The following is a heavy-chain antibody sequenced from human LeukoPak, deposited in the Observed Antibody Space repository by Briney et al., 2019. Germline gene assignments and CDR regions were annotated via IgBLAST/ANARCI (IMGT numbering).Heavy chain of an antibody. CDR2: IYDSGST. V-gene: IGHV4-39*01. Sequence: SETLSLTCTVSGASISGSGCYWGWIRQPPGKGLEWIGNIYDSGSTYYNASLQSQVTISIDTSKNQFSLRLSSVTAADTAMYYCAKSGGYGLIDYWGQGTLVTVSS. CDR1: GASISGSGCY. J-gene: IGHJ4*02. CDR3: AKSGGYGLIDY. D-gene: IGHD1-26*01.